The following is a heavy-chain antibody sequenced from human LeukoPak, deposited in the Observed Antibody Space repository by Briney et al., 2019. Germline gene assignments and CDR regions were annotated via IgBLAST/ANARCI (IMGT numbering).Heavy chain of an antibody. J-gene: IGHJ4*02. Sequence: ASVKVSCKASGYTFTSYAMHWVRQAPGQRLEWMGWINAGNGNTKYSQKFQGRVTITRDTSASTAYMELSSLRSEDTAVYYCARDYQSLGYCSGGSCPVVNWGQGTLVTVSS. CDR3: ARDYQSLGYCSGGSCPVVN. CDR1: GYTFTSYA. CDR2: INAGNGNT. V-gene: IGHV1-3*01. D-gene: IGHD2-15*01.